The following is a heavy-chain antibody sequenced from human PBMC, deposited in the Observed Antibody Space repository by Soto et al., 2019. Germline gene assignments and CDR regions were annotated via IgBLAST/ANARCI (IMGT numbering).Heavy chain of an antibody. D-gene: IGHD3-3*01. J-gene: IGHJ6*02. CDR1: GYTLTCYY. CDR2: INPNSGGT. V-gene: IGHV1-2*04. Sequence: ASVKVSSKASGYTLTCYYIHGVRQSPGQGLEWMGWINPNSGGTNYAQKFQGWVTMTRDTSISTAYMELSRLRSDDTAVYYCARDLGSSNFWKGGMDVWGQGTTVTVSS. CDR3: ARDLGSSNFWKGGMDV.